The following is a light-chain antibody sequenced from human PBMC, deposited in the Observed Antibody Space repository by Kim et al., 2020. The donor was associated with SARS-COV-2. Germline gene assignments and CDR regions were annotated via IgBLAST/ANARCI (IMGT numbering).Light chain of an antibody. V-gene: IGKV4-1*01. CDR1: QSVLYSSNNKNY. J-gene: IGKJ1*01. Sequence: TINCKSTQSVLYSSNNKNYLAWYQQKPGQPPKLLIYWASTRESGVPDRFSGSGSGTDFTLTISSLQAEDVAVYYCQQYYSTPWTFGQGTKVDIK. CDR2: WAS. CDR3: QQYYSTPWT.